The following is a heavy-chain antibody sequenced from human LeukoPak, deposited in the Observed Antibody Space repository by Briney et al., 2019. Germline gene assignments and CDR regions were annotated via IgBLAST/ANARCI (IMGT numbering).Heavy chain of an antibody. CDR1: GFTFSDSY. Sequence: GGSLRLSCAASGFTFSDSYMSWIRQTPGKGLEWLSYISSSSSDTNYADSVKGRYTISRDNAKNSLYLQMNSLRAEDTAVYYCARGSRTIELGDDYWGQGTLVTVSS. D-gene: IGHD5-24*01. J-gene: IGHJ4*02. CDR3: ARGSRTIELGDDY. CDR2: ISSSSSDT. V-gene: IGHV3-11*06.